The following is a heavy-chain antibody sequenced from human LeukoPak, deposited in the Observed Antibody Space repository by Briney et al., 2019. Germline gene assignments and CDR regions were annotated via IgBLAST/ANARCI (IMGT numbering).Heavy chain of an antibody. CDR2: ISSSSYI. Sequence: PGGSLRLSCAASGFTFSSYSMNWVHQAPGKGLEWVSSISSSSYIYYADSVKGRFTISRDNSKNMLHLQMNSLRAEDTAVYYCAKDRTSMVTTGLDYWGQGTLVTVSS. V-gene: IGHV3-21*04. CDR1: GFTFSSYS. CDR3: AKDRTSMVTTGLDY. D-gene: IGHD4-17*01. J-gene: IGHJ4*02.